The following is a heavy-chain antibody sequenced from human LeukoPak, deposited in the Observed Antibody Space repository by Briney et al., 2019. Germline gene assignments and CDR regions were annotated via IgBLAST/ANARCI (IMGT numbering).Heavy chain of an antibody. CDR3: AKDGVWIGEKKANMDV. V-gene: IGHV3-49*04. D-gene: IGHD3-10*01. J-gene: IGHJ6*03. Sequence: GGSLRLSCTASGFTFGDYSMNWVRQAPGKGLEGVGFIRSKAYGGTTEYAASVKGRFTISRDDSKSIAYVQMNSLRAEDTAVYYCAKDGVWIGEKKANMDVWGKGTTV. CDR2: IRSKAYGGTT. CDR1: GFTFGDYS.